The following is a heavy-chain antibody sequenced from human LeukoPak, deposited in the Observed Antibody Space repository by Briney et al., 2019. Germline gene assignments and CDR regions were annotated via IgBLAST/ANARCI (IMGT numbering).Heavy chain of an antibody. CDR1: GITFSSYE. J-gene: IGHJ4*01. D-gene: IGHD6-19*01. Sequence: PPGRSLRLSCVVSGITFSSYEMNWVRQAPGKGLEWVSYISTSGSTIYYADSVKGRFTISRDNAKNSLYLQMNGLRAEDTAIYYCASPQWLAFWGQEPWSPSPQ. CDR3: ASPQWLAF. V-gene: IGHV3-48*03. CDR2: ISTSGSTI.